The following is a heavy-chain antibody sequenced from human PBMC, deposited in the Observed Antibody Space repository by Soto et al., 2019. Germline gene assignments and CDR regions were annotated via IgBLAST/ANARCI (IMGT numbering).Heavy chain of an antibody. CDR3: THRDGDGFDV. V-gene: IGHV3-15*01. CDR1: GLFFGNAW. D-gene: IGHD3-10*01. CDR2: IKSNVDGGTT. J-gene: IGHJ4*02. Sequence: EAQLVESGGGLVEPGGSLRLSCAASGLFFGNAWMSWVRQIPGQGLEWVGRIKSNVDGGTTDYAEPVKGRLTISRDDSKNTVYLQLNSLKTEDTAVYYCTHRDGDGFDVWGQGTLVTVSS.